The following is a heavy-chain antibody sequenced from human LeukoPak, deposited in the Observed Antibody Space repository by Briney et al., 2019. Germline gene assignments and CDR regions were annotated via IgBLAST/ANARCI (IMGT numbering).Heavy chain of an antibody. Sequence: GASLRISSQGSGSSFTTYWITWARPMTGKGRGWMGRIDPSDSYTNYSSSFQGHVTISAGKAMSTAFQQWRSLKASDTAMYYCARLGCSSASCAIDYWGQGTLVTVSS. D-gene: IGHD2-2*01. V-gene: IGHV5-10-1*01. CDR1: GSSFTTYW. CDR2: IDPSDSYT. J-gene: IGHJ4*02. CDR3: ARLGCSSASCAIDY.